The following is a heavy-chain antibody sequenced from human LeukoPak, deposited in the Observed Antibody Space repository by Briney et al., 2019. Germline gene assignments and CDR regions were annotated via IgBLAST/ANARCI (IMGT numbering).Heavy chain of an antibody. CDR1: GYTLTELS. J-gene: IGHJ5*02. CDR3: ATANFDWLFPHR. D-gene: IGHD3-9*01. Sequence: ASVKVSCKVSGYTLTELSMHWVRQAPGKGLEWMGGFDPVDGETIYAQKFQGRVTMTEDTSTDTAYMELSSLRSEDTAVYYCATANFDWLFPHRWGQGTLVTVSS. V-gene: IGHV1-24*01. CDR2: FDPVDGET.